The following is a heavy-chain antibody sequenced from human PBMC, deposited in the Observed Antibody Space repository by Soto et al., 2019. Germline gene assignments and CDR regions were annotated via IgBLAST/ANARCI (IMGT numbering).Heavy chain of an antibody. Sequence: QVQLVQSGAEVKKPGSSVKVSCKASGATLNTFINYGITWVRQAPGQGLEWMGGSIPVFGTANYAQKFQGRVKIRADESTRTAYMELSSLRSEDTAVYYCARGGATKIVVVIYDAFEIWGQGTMVTVSS. CDR2: SIPVFGTA. CDR3: ARGGATKIVVVIYDAFEI. CDR1: GATLNTFINYG. J-gene: IGHJ3*02. V-gene: IGHV1-69*12. D-gene: IGHD3-22*01.